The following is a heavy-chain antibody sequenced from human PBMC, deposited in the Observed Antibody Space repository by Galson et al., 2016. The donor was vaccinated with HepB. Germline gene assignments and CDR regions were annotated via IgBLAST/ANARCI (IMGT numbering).Heavy chain of an antibody. CDR3: TSPAAVRGAYYQFDY. V-gene: IGHV4-39*01. D-gene: IGHD1-26*01. CDR1: GGSISSSSYY. J-gene: IGHJ4*02. CDR2: IYSTGST. Sequence: SETLSLTCTVSGGSISSSSYYWGWIRQPPGKGLEWFESIYSTGSTYYSPSLKSRVTISLDPSRNQFTLKLSSVTAADTAVYYCTSPAAVRGAYYQFDYWGLGTLVTVSS.